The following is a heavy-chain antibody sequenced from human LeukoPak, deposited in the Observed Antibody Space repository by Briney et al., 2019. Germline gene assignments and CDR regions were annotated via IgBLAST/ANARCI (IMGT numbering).Heavy chain of an antibody. D-gene: IGHD6-6*01. Sequence: NPSETLSLTCAVYGGSFSGYYWSWVRQPPGKGLEWIGSIYYTGKTYYNASLKSRISISLETSKNQFSLMLNSVTAADTAMYYCARDFGSSSWGWFDPWGQGTMVIVSS. CDR1: GGSFSGYY. J-gene: IGHJ5*02. CDR2: IYYTGKT. CDR3: ARDFGSSSWGWFDP. V-gene: IGHV4-34*11.